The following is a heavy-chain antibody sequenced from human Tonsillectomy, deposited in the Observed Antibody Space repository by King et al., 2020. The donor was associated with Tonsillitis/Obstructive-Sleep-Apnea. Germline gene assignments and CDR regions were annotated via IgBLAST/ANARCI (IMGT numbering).Heavy chain of an antibody. CDR3: ARGSYDFDAFDI. D-gene: IGHD3-3*01. J-gene: IGHJ3*02. Sequence: TLQESGPALVKPTQTLTLTCTFSGFYLSTGGVGVGWIRQPPGKALEWLALIYWDDDKHYSPSLKSRLTITKDTSKHQVVLTMTNMDPVDTATYYCARGSYDFDAFDIWGQGTMVTVSS. V-gene: IGHV2-5*02. CDR1: GFYLSTGGVG. CDR2: IYWDDDK.